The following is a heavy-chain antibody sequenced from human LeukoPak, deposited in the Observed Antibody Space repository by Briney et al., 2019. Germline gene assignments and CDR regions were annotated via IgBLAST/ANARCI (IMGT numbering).Heavy chain of an antibody. CDR2: IYPGDSDT. J-gene: IGHJ6*02. D-gene: IGHD3-10*01. Sequence: GESLKISCRGSGYSFTSYWIGWVRRMPGKGLEWMGIIYPGDSDTRYSPSFQGQVTISADKSISTAYLQWSSLKASDTAMYYCAGGMVRGLLGYYYGMDVWGQGTTVTVSS. CDR1: GYSFTSYW. V-gene: IGHV5-51*01. CDR3: AGGMVRGLLGYYYGMDV.